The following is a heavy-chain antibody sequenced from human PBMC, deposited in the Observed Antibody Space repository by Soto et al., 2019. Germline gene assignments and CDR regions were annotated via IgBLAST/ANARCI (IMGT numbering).Heavy chain of an antibody. Sequence: QVQLQESGPGLVKPSETLSLTCTVSGGSISSYYWSWIRQPPGKGLEWIGYIYYSGSTNYNPSLKSRVTISLDTSKKQCSLKLSSVTAADTAVYYCAREGGSSWYAFDIWGQGTMVTVSS. CDR3: AREGGSSWYAFDI. CDR2: IYYSGST. V-gene: IGHV4-59*01. J-gene: IGHJ3*02. CDR1: GGSISSYY. D-gene: IGHD6-13*01.